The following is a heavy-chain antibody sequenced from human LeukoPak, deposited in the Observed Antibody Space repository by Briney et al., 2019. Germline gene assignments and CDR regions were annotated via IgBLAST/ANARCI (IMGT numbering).Heavy chain of an antibody. D-gene: IGHD6-13*01. Sequence: PSETLSLTCAVYGESFTDYFWSWIRQPPGKGLEWIGEINHSGSTNYNPSLKSRVTISVDTSKNQFSLKLSSVTAADTAVYYCARRKLLAAAGTYYYYMDVWGKGTTVTISS. CDR3: ARRKLLAAAGTYYYYMDV. V-gene: IGHV4-34*01. CDR2: INHSGST. CDR1: GESFTDYF. J-gene: IGHJ6*03.